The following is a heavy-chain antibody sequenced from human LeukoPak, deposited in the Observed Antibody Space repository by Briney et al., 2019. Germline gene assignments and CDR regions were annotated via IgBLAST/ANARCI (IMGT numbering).Heavy chain of an antibody. Sequence: GGSLRLSCAASGFTFSSYAMSWVRQAPGEGVEWVSAISGSGGSTYYADSVKGRFTIYRDNSKNTLYLQMNSLRAEDTAVYYCAKVPAPYYDILTGYSYQYYFDYWGQGTLVTVSS. CDR1: GFTFSSYA. CDR3: AKVPAPYYDILTGYSYQYYFDY. CDR2: ISGSGGST. D-gene: IGHD3-9*01. V-gene: IGHV3-23*01. J-gene: IGHJ4*02.